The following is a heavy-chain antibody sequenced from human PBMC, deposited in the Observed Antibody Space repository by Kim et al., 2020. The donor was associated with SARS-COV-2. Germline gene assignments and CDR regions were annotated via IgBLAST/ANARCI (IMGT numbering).Heavy chain of an antibody. V-gene: IGHV4-39*01. CDR2: IYYSGST. CDR3: ARHGRPWTDFDY. CDR1: GGSISSSSYY. D-gene: IGHD1-1*01. Sequence: SETLSLTCTVSGGSISSSSYYWGWIRQPPGKGLEWIGSIYYSGSTYYNPSLKSRVTISVDTSKNQFSLKLSSVTAADTAVYYCARHGRPWTDFDYWGQGTLVTVSS. J-gene: IGHJ4*02.